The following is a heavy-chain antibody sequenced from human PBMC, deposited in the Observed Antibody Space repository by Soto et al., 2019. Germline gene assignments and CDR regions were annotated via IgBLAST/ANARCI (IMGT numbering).Heavy chain of an antibody. D-gene: IGHD2-2*01. CDR2: IYYSGST. CDR1: GGSISSGGYY. CDR3: AKGGEADIVVVRKDYYYYYMDV. V-gene: IGHV4-31*03. Sequence: QVQLQESGPGLVKPSQTLSLTCTVSGGSISSGGYYWSWIRQHPGKGLEWIGYIYYSGSTYYNPSLKSRVTLSVDTSKNQFSLKLSSVTAADTAVYYCAKGGEADIVVVRKDYYYYYMDVWGKGTTVTVSS. J-gene: IGHJ6*03.